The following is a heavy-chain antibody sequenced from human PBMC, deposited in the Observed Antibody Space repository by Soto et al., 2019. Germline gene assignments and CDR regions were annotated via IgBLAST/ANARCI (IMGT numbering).Heavy chain of an antibody. V-gene: IGHV1-18*01. Sequence: ASVKVSCKASGYTFTSYGISWVRQAPGQGLEWMGWISAYNGNTKYAQKLQGRVTMTTDTSTSTAYMELRSLRSDDTAVYYCARDRAGAAAHPKGNWFDPWGQSTMVTV. CDR1: GYTFTSYG. CDR3: ARDRAGAAAHPKGNWFDP. CDR2: ISAYNGNT. J-gene: IGHJ5*02. D-gene: IGHD6-13*01.